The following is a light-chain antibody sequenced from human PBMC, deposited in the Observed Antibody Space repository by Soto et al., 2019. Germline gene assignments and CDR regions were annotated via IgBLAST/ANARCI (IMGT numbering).Light chain of an antibody. V-gene: IGKV3-11*01. CDR2: DAS. CDR1: QSVSSY. CDR3: QKRSNWPYT. J-gene: IGKJ2*01. Sequence: EIVLTQSPATLSLSPGERATLSCRASQSVSSYLVWYQQKPGQAPGLLIYDASNRATGIPARFSGSGSGTDFTLTISSLEPEDFAVYYCQKRSNWPYTFDQGTKLEIK.